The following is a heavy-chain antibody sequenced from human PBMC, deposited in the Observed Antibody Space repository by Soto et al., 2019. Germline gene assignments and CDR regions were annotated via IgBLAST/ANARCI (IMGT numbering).Heavy chain of an antibody. V-gene: IGHV1-69*06. CDR2: TIPVFNTA. Sequence: QVQFYQSGAEVKKPGSSVKVSCKASGGTLSDHGVAWLRQAPRQGLEWMGGTIPVFNTARYAQKFQGRVTVTADKFPNIAYMELSSLRFEDTAFYFCARGVYGSGNYYTGPSAFYIWGQGTTVIVSS. CDR1: GGTLSDHG. CDR3: ARGVYGSGNYYTGPSAFYI. D-gene: IGHD3-10*01. J-gene: IGHJ3*02.